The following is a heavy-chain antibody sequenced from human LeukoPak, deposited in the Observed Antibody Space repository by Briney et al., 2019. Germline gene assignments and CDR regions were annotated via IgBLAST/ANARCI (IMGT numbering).Heavy chain of an antibody. CDR3: AREHRYYGSGSYFSPLYYFDY. J-gene: IGHJ4*02. D-gene: IGHD3-10*01. CDR2: ISSSGSTI. CDR1: GFTFSSYE. V-gene: IGHV3-48*03. Sequence: PGGSLRLSCAASGFTFSSYEMNWVRQAPGKGLEWVSYISSSGSTIYYADSVKGRFTISRDNAKNSLYQQMNSLRAEDTAVYYCAREHRYYGSGSYFSPLYYFDYWGQGTLVTVSS.